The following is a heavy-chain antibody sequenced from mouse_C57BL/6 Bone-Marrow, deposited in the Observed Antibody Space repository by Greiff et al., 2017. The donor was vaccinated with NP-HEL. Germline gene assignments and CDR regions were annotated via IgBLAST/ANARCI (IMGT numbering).Heavy chain of an antibody. CDR1: GYTFTDYY. CDR2: IYPGSGNT. CDR3: GRRRTMDY. V-gene: IGHV1-76*01. Sequence: QVQLQQSGAELVRPGASVKLSCKASGYTFTDYYINWVKQRPGQGLEWIARIYPGSGNTYYNEKFKGKATLTAEKSSSTAYMQLSSLTSEDSAVDFCGRRRTMDYWGQGTSVTVSA. J-gene: IGHJ4*01.